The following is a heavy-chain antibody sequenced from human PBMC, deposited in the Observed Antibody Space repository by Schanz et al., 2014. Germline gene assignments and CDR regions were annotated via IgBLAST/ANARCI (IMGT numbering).Heavy chain of an antibody. D-gene: IGHD3-22*01. V-gene: IGHV3-33*06. J-gene: IGHJ4*02. CDR2: IGYDGSEK. CDR3: AKDGRLPYYGTGSDFDY. CDR1: GLNFDYYG. Sequence: QVQLVESGGGVVQPGRSLRLSCATSGLNFDYYGMNWVRQAPGKGLEWVANIGYDGSEKYYVDSVKGRFTISRDNLKNTVYLQMNSLRAGDTAVYYCAKDGRLPYYGTGSDFDYWGQGTLVDVSS.